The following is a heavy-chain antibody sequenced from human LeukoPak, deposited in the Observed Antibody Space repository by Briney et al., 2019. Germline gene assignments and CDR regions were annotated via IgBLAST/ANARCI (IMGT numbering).Heavy chain of an antibody. Sequence: ASVKVSCKASGYSLTSYHMHWVRQAPGQGLEWMGVITPSGGARYAQRFQGRVTMTRDTSTSTVYMALSSLTSEDTALYYCARDRDGSWCIDYWGQGTLVAVSS. J-gene: IGHJ4*02. CDR3: ARDRDGSWCIDY. CDR2: ITPSGGA. CDR1: GYSLTSYH. V-gene: IGHV1-46*01. D-gene: IGHD6-13*01.